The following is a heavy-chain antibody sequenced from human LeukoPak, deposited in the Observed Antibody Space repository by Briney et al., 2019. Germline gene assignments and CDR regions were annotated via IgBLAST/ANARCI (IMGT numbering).Heavy chain of an antibody. CDR2: INAGNGIT. V-gene: IGHV1-3*01. Sequence: GASVKVSCKASGYTFSGYAIHWVRQAPGQRLEWMGWINAGNGITKYSQKFQGRVTITRDTSASTAYMELSSLRSEDTAVYYCARVPLPPMIVVTFHFDYWGQGTLVTVSS. D-gene: IGHD3-22*01. CDR3: ARVPLPPMIVVTFHFDY. CDR1: GYTFSGYA. J-gene: IGHJ4*02.